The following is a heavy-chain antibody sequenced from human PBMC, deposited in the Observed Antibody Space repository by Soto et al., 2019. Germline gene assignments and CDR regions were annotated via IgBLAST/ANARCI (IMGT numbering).Heavy chain of an antibody. CDR2: ISSSGSTI. V-gene: IGHV3-11*01. CDR1: GFTFSDYY. CDR3: ARLGALSGYPHQTYYFDY. J-gene: IGHJ4*02. D-gene: IGHD5-12*01. Sequence: KPGGSLRLSCAASGFTFSDYYMSWIRQAPGKGLEWVSYISSSGSTIYYADSVKGRFTISRDNAKNSLYLQMNSLRAEDTAVYYCARLGALSGYPHQTYYFDYWGQGTLVTVSS.